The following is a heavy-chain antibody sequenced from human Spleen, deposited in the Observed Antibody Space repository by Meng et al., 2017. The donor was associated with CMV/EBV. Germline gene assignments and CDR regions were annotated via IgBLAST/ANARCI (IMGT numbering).Heavy chain of an antibody. J-gene: IGHJ3*01. D-gene: IGHD2-15*01. V-gene: IGHV1-2*02. Sequence: ASVKVSCKGFEYTFTDYYMHWVRQAPGQGLEWMGWINPNSGGTNYAQKFQGRVILTTDTSISTAYMELSSLTSEDTAIYYCARTVVMLVDPTFDVWGQGTLVTVSS. CDR2: INPNSGGT. CDR1: EYTFTDYY. CDR3: ARTVVMLVDPTFDV.